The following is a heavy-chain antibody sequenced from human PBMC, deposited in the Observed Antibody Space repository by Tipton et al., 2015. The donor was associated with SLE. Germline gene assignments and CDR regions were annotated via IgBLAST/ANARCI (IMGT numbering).Heavy chain of an antibody. Sequence: PGLVKPSETLSLTCTVSGDSISSYYWSWIRQPPGKGLEWIGYIYYSGSTNYNPSLKSRVTISVDTSKNQFSLKLSSVTAADTAVYYCAREIAAAGRGDWFDPWGQGTLVTVSS. V-gene: IGHV4-59*01. CDR3: AREIAAAGRGDWFDP. J-gene: IGHJ5*02. CDR2: IYYSGST. D-gene: IGHD6-13*01. CDR1: GDSISSYY.